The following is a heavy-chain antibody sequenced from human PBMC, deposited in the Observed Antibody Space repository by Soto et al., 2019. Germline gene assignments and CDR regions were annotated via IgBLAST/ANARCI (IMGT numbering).Heavy chain of an antibody. D-gene: IGHD7-27*01. CDR1: GFTFDDYA. CDR2: VSWNGANV. Sequence: LRLSCAASGFTFDDYAMHWVRQPPGKGLEWVSGVSWNGANVDYEGSVRGRFTISRDNAKNSLYLHLNSLRPEDTALYYCARETQANLGTGGFDYWGQGALVTVSS. J-gene: IGHJ4*02. CDR3: ARETQANLGTGGFDY. V-gene: IGHV3-9*01.